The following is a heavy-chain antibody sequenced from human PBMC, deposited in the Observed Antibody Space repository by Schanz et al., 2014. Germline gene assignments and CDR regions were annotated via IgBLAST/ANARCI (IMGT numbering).Heavy chain of an antibody. J-gene: IGHJ4*02. V-gene: IGHV3-33*06. CDR3: AKQIHYDILTVTRN. CDR1: GFAFSVYG. Sequence: QVQMVESGGGVVQPGRSLRLSCAASGFAFSVYGMHWVRQAPGKGPEWVAVIWYDENNKYYADSVKGRFTISRDNSKNTLYLQMNSLRAEDTAVYYCAKQIHYDILTVTRNWGQGTLVTVSS. CDR2: IWYDENNK. D-gene: IGHD3-9*01.